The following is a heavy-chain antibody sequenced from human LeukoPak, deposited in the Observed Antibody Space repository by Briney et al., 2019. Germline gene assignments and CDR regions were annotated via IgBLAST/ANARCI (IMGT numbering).Heavy chain of an antibody. J-gene: IGHJ4*02. CDR1: GGSISNYY. D-gene: IGHD6-6*01. CDR2: IYNSGST. CDR3: ARAMSIAARLQTIFDY. Sequence: SETLSLICTVSGGSISNYYWSWIRQPAGKGLEWIGRIYNSGSTNYNPSLKSRVTISVDTSKNQFSLNLTSVTAADTAVYYCARAMSIAARLQTIFDYWGQGTLVTVSS. V-gene: IGHV4-4*07.